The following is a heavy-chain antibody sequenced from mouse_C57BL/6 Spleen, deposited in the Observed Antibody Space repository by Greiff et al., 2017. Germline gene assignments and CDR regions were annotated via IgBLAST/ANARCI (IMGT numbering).Heavy chain of an antibody. CDR2: ISSGGSYT. CDR1: GFTFSSYG. Sequence: EVQGVESGGDLVKPGGSLKLSCAASGFTFSSYGMSWVRQTPDKRLEWVATISSGGSYTYYPDSVKGRFTISRDNAKNTLYLQMSSLKSEDTAMYYCARHITTVAATDYWGQGTTLTVSS. V-gene: IGHV5-6*01. D-gene: IGHD1-1*01. CDR3: ARHITTVAATDY. J-gene: IGHJ2*01.